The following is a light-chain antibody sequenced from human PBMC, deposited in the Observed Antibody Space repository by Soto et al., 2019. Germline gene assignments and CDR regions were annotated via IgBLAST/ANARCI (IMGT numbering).Light chain of an antibody. Sequence: EVVMTQSPATLSLSPGEGATLSCRASQSLGDTLAWYQHKPGQTPRLLIYDTSTRTTGVPVRFSGSRSGTEFTLTISSLQSEDFAVYYCQRYNNWPLTFGGGTKVEIK. CDR1: QSLGDT. V-gene: IGKV3-15*01. CDR2: DTS. CDR3: QRYNNWPLT. J-gene: IGKJ4*01.